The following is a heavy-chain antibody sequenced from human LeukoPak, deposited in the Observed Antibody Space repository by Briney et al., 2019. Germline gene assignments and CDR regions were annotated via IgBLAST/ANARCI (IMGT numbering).Heavy chain of an antibody. D-gene: IGHD5-18*01. J-gene: IGHJ4*02. V-gene: IGHV4-4*07. Sequence: SETLSLTCTVSGGSISSHYWSWIRQPAGKGLEWSGRIYTSGSTNYNPSLKSRVTMSVDTSKNQFSLKLSSVTAADTAVYYCARGGYSYGSLHFDYWGQGTLVTVSS. CDR1: GGSISSHY. CDR2: IYTSGST. CDR3: ARGGYSYGSLHFDY.